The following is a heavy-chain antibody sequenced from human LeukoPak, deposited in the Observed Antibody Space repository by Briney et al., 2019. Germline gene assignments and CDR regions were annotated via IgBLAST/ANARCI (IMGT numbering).Heavy chain of an antibody. CDR1: GFTFSSYW. CDR3: ARDGGYYAARLPIFDY. V-gene: IGHV3-7*01. Sequence: GGSLRLSCAASGFTFSSYWMSWVRQAPGKGLEWVANIKQDGSEKYYVGSVKGRFTISRDNAKNSLYLQMNSLRAEDTAVYYCARDGGYYAARLPIFDYWGQGTLVTVSS. CDR2: IKQDGSEK. D-gene: IGHD6-6*01. J-gene: IGHJ4*02.